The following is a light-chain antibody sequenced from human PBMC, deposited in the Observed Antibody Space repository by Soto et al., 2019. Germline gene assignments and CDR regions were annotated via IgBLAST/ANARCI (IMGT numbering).Light chain of an antibody. CDR3: QQYNNWPPWT. V-gene: IGKV3-15*01. CDR2: DAS. Sequence: EIVMTQSSATLAVSPGERATLSCRASQSITRNLAWFQQKPGQGPRLLIYDASTRATGIPARFSGSGSGTEFTLTISSLQSEDFAVYYCQQYNNWPPWTFGQGTKVEIK. CDR1: QSITRN. J-gene: IGKJ1*01.